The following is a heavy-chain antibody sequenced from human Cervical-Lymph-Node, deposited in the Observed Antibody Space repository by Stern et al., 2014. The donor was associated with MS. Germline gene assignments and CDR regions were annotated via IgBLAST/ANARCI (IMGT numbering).Heavy chain of an antibody. V-gene: IGHV2-70*04. J-gene: IGHJ4*02. Sequence: QVTLRESGPALVKPTQTLTLTCTFSGFSLVTSGVRVSWIRQPPVNALEWLARIDWNDKTFYNTSLMTRLTISKDTSKNQVVLTMTNVDPVDTATYYCARMMGSGYRHYFDYWGQGTPVTVS. CDR1: GFSLVTSGVR. D-gene: IGHD3-3*01. CDR2: IDWNDKT. CDR3: ARMMGSGYRHYFDY.